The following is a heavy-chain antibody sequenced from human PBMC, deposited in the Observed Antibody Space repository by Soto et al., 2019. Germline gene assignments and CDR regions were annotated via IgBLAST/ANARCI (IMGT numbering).Heavy chain of an antibody. CDR1: GYSFTSYG. J-gene: IGHJ4*02. V-gene: IGHV1-18*01. CDR3: VSGSDFDY. Sequence: ASVKVSCKASGYSFTSYGITWVRQAPGQGLEWMGWISTYNGHTDYSQMLQGRVTMTKDTSTTTAYMELRSLRSDDTAVYYCVSGSDFDYWGQGTLVTVSS. CDR2: ISTYNGHT.